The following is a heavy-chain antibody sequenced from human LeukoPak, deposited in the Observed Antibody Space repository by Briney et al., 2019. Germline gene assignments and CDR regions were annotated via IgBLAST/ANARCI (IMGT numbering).Heavy chain of an antibody. CDR3: ARADRYCSRTTCYIGAFDM. Sequence: SETLSLTCTVSGGSTSSYYWSWIRQPPGKGLEWIGYMYYSGSTNYNPSLKSRVTMSVDTSKNQFSLKLCSVTAADTAVYYCARADRYCSRTTCYIGAFDMWGQGTMVTVSS. CDR1: GGSTSSYY. J-gene: IGHJ3*02. V-gene: IGHV4-59*01. D-gene: IGHD2-2*02. CDR2: MYYSGST.